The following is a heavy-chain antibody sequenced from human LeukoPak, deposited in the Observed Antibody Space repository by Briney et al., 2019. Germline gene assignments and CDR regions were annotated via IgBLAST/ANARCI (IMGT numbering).Heavy chain of an antibody. CDR1: GGSISSYY. CDR2: IFTSGTT. D-gene: IGHD6-13*01. Sequence: YPSETLSLTCTVSGGSISSYYWNWIRQPAGKGLEWIGRIFTSGTTNYNPSLKSRVTMTVDTSKNQFSLRLSSVTAADTAVYYCAQGTPGSSNWYWGQGTLVTVSS. V-gene: IGHV4-4*07. J-gene: IGHJ4*02. CDR3: AQGTPGSSNWY.